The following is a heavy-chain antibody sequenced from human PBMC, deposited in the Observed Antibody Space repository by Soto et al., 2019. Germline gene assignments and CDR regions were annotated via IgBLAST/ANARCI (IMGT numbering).Heavy chain of an antibody. CDR3: AKAGGQLVVFWYFDL. V-gene: IGHV3-9*01. CDR2: ISWNSGSI. CDR1: GFTFDDYA. Sequence: EVQLVESGGGLVQPGRSLRLSCAASGFTFDDYAMHWVRQAPGKGLEWVSGISWNSGSIGYADSVKGRFTISRDNAKNYLYLQMNSLRAEDTALYYCAKAGGQLVVFWYFDLWGRGTLVTVSS. D-gene: IGHD6-6*01. J-gene: IGHJ2*01.